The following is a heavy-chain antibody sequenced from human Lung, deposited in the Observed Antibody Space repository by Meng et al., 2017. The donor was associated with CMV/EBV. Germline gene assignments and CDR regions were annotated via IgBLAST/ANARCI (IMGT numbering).Heavy chain of an antibody. CDR2: IKPSTGDT. J-gene: IGHJ4*02. Sequence: QAQLVQSGDEVKKPGTSVKLSCKTSGYTFNDYWIHWVRQAPGQGLEWMGRIKPSTGDTSYAQKFRGRLTVTRDTPISTVYMEVNSLTSDDTAVYYCTREGFDYWGQGALVTVSS. V-gene: IGHV1-2*06. CDR3: TREGFDY. CDR1: GYTFNDYW.